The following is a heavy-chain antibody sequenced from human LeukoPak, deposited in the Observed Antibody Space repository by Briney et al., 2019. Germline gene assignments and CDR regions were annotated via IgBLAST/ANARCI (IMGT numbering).Heavy chain of an antibody. D-gene: IGHD3-10*01. Sequence: PSETLSLTCTVSGGSISTFYWSWIRQPPGKGLEWIGYIYYSGSTNYNPSLKSRVTISLDTSKNQFALKLSSVTAADTAVYYCARGYGLGSYYKFFDFWGQGTLVTVSS. V-gene: IGHV4-59*01. CDR2: IYYSGST. J-gene: IGHJ4*02. CDR1: GGSISTFY. CDR3: ARGYGLGSYYKFFDF.